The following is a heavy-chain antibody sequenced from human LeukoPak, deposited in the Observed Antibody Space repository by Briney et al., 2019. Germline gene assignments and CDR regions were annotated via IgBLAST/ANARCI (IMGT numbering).Heavy chain of an antibody. V-gene: IGHV3-30*03. J-gene: IGHJ4*02. D-gene: IGHD1-26*01. CDR1: GFTFSSYG. CDR2: ISYDGSNK. Sequence: GRSLRLSCAASGFTFSSYGMHWVRQAPGKGLEWVAVISYDGSNKYYADSVKGRFTISRDNSKNTLYLQMNSLRAEDTAVYYCAREEQVPGDFDYWGQGTLVTVSS. CDR3: AREEQVPGDFDY.